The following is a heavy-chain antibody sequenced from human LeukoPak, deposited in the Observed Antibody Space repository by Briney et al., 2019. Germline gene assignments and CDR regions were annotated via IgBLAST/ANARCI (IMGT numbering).Heavy chain of an antibody. CDR1: GGSISSSSYY. Sequence: PSETLSLTCTVSGGSISSSSYYWGWIRQPPGKGLEWIGSIYYSGSTYYNPSLKSRVIISVDTSKNQFSLKLSSVTAADTAVYYCARVPRLVTSYYFDYWGQGTLVTVSS. CDR3: ARVPRLVTSYYFDY. V-gene: IGHV4-39*07. D-gene: IGHD3-9*01. J-gene: IGHJ4*02. CDR2: IYYSGST.